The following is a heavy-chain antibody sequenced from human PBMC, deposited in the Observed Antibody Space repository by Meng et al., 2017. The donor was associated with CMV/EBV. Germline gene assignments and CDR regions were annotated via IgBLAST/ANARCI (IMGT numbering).Heavy chain of an antibody. Sequence: ETLSLTCAVYGDSFSNYFWNWVRQPPGKGLEWVSSISGSGVSTNYADSVKGRFTVSRDNSKNTLYLQTNSLRAEDTAVYYCAKGRGDSDYDFEYWGRGTLVTVSS. V-gene: IGHV3-23*01. D-gene: IGHD5-12*01. J-gene: IGHJ4*02. CDR2: ISGSGVST. CDR1: GDSFSNYF. CDR3: AKGRGDSDYDFEY.